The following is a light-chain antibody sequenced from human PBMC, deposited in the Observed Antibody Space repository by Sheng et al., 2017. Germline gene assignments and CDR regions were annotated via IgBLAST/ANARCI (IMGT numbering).Light chain of an antibody. CDR3: QQYGSFPIT. Sequence: EIVLTQSPATLSLSPGERATLSCRASQSVSSYLAWYQQKPGQAPRLLIYDASSGATGIPGRFSGSGSGTDFTLTISKLEPQDFGVYYCQQYGSFPITFGQGTRLDIK. CDR2: DAS. V-gene: IGKV3-11*01. J-gene: IGKJ5*01. CDR1: QSVSSY.